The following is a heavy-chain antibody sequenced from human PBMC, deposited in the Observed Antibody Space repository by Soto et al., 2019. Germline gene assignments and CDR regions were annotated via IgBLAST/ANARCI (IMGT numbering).Heavy chain of an antibody. Sequence: RGESLKISCKGSGYRFTIYWIDWVRQMPGKGLEWMGRIDPSDSYTNYSPSFQGHVTISADKSISTAYLQWSSLKASDTAMYYCARTSMQSRGYSYGHGGMDVWGQGTTVTVSS. CDR2: IDPSDSYT. CDR3: ARTSMQSRGYSYGHGGMDV. V-gene: IGHV5-10-1*01. D-gene: IGHD5-18*01. J-gene: IGHJ6*02. CDR1: GYRFTIYW.